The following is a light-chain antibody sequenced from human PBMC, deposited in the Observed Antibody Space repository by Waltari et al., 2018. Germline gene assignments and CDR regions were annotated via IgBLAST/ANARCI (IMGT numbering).Light chain of an antibody. J-gene: IGLJ1*01. CDR3: CSYAGSYTGV. Sequence: QSALTQPRSVSGSPGQSVTISCTGTSSDVGGYNYVSWYQKHPGKAPKLMIYDVSKRPSGVSDRFSGSKSGNTASLTISGLQADDEADYYCCSYAGSYTGVFGTGSKVTVL. CDR2: DVS. CDR1: SSDVGGYNY. V-gene: IGLV2-11*01.